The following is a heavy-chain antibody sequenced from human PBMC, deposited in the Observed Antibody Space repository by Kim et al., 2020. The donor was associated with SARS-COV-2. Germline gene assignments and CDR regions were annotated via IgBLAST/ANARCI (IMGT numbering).Heavy chain of an antibody. J-gene: IGHJ4*02. CDR3: ARLPQGDGGYCSSTSCYVDRPEGGDSSGQTDY. D-gene: IGHD2-2*01. CDR2: IYYSGST. CDR1: GGSISSSSYY. Sequence: SETLSLTCTVSGGSISSSSYYWGWIRQPPGKGLEWIGSIYYSGSTYYNPSLKSRVTISVDTSKNQFSLKLSSVTAADTAVYYCARLPQGDGGYCSSTSCYVDRPEGGDSSGQTDYWGQGTLVTVSS. V-gene: IGHV4-39*01.